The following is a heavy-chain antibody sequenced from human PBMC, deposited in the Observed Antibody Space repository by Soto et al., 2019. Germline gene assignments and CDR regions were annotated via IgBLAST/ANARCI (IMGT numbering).Heavy chain of an antibody. Sequence: ASVKVSCKASGYTFTGYYMHWVRQAPGQGLEWMGWINPNSGGTNYAQKFQGWVTMTRDTSISTAYMELSRLRSDDTAVYYCARGGKWLRNHGYYYYYMDVWGKGTTVTVSS. CDR3: ARGGKWLRNHGYYYYYMDV. D-gene: IGHD5-12*01. CDR2: INPNSGGT. J-gene: IGHJ6*03. CDR1: GYTFTGYY. V-gene: IGHV1-2*04.